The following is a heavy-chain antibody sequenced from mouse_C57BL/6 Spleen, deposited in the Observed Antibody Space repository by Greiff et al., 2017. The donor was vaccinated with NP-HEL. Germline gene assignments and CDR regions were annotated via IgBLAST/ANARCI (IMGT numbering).Heavy chain of an antibody. CDR3: AIYDYEFAY. CDR1: GYAFSSSW. V-gene: IGHV1-82*01. Sequence: QVQLQQSGPELVKPGASVKISCKASGYAFSSSWMNWVKQRPGKGLEWIGRIYPGDGDTNYNGKFKGKATLTADKSSSTAYMQLSSLTSEDSAVYFCAIYDYEFAYWGQGTLVTVSA. CDR2: IYPGDGDT. D-gene: IGHD2-4*01. J-gene: IGHJ3*01.